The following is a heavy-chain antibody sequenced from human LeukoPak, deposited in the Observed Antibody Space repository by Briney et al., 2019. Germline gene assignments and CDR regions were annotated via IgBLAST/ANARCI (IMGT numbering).Heavy chain of an antibody. D-gene: IGHD3-10*01. J-gene: IGHJ4*02. CDR2: ISGGVENR. Sequence: GGSLRLFCAASGFTFSSYALSWVRQAPGKGLEWVSSISGGVENRYYADSVKGRFIISRDDSKNTFYLQMNSLRAEDTAVYHCAKVHDSGTYATLDYWGQGTLVTVSS. CDR3: AKVHDSGTYATLDY. V-gene: IGHV3-23*01. CDR1: GFTFSSYA.